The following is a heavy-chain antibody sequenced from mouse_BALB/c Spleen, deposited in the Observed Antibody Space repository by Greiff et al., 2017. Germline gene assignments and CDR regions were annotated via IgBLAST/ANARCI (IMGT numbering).Heavy chain of an antibody. CDR3: ARRYYEDYAMDY. CDR2: INPSSGYT. D-gene: IGHD2-4*01. J-gene: IGHJ4*01. V-gene: IGHV1-4*02. CDR1: GYTFTSYT. Sequence: VQLQESAAELARPGASVKMSCKASGYTFTSYTMHWVKQRPGQGLEWIGYINPSSGYTEYNQKFKDKTTLTADKSSSTAYMQLSSLTSEDSAVYYCARRYYEDYAMDYWGQGTSVTVSS.